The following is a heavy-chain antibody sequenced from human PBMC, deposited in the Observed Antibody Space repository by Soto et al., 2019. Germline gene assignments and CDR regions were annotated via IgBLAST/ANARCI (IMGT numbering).Heavy chain of an antibody. Sequence: ASVKVSCKASGYTFTCHAISWVRQAPGQGLEWMGWISAYNGNTNYAQKLQGRVTMTTDTSTSTAYMELRSLRSDDTAVYYCARDGDYYDSSGYYSVFDYWGQGTLVTVSS. V-gene: IGHV1-18*01. CDR3: ARDGDYYDSSGYYSVFDY. CDR1: GYTFTCHA. J-gene: IGHJ4*02. CDR2: ISAYNGNT. D-gene: IGHD3-22*01.